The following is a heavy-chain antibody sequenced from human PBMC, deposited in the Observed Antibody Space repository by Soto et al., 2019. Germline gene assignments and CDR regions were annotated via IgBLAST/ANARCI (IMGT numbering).Heavy chain of an antibody. D-gene: IGHD6-19*01. CDR2: INHSGVT. CDR3: ARFSGSYYYAMDV. Sequence: SVTLSLTCAVNGGSFMGYSWSWIRQPPGKGLEWIGEINHSGVTNYKPSLKRRVTISVDTSKNQFSLQLKSVTAADTALYYCARFSGSYYYAMDVWGQG. CDR1: GGSFMGYS. J-gene: IGHJ6*02. V-gene: IGHV4-34*01.